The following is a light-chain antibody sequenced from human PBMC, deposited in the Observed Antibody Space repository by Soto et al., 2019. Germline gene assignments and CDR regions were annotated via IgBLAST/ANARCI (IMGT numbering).Light chain of an antibody. CDR1: NIGTKS. Sequence: SYELTRPPSVSVSPGQTASITCGGDNIGTKSVHWYQQRPGQAPVLVVYDDKKRPSGIPERFSGSNSGNTATLTISRVETGDEADYYCQVCGRFSDNNLVFGDGTKVTVL. CDR2: DDK. CDR3: QVCGRFSDNNLV. V-gene: IGLV3-21*02. J-gene: IGLJ1*01.